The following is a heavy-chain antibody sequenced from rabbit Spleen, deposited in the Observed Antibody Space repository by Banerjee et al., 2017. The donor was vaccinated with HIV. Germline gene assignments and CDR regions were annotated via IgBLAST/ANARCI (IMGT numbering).Heavy chain of an antibody. CDR1: GFDFSSSYD. D-gene: IGHD4-2*01. CDR2: INTATGKA. J-gene: IGHJ4*01. Sequence: QEQLEESGGDLVKPGASLTLTCTASGFDFSSSYDMCWVRQAPGKGLEWIACINTATGKAVYASWAKGRFTISKTSSTTVTLQMTSLTAADTTTYFCVRDQAGDAGYGPYYFNLWGQGTLVTVS. V-gene: IGHV1S45*01. CDR3: VRDQAGDAGYGPYYFNL.